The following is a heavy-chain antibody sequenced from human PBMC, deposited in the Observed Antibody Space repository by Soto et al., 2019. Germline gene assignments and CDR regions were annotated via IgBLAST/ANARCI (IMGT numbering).Heavy chain of an antibody. CDR3: ARDYGSGSYGMDV. CDR1: GYIFTNYI. V-gene: IGHV1-18*01. Sequence: QVQLVQSGAEVKKPGASVKVSCKASGYIFTNYIISWVRQAPGQGLEWMGWINTYNGNTNSAQKLQGRVTMTTDTSTSTAYMELRSLISDDTAVYYCARDYGSGSYGMDVWGKGTTVTVSS. J-gene: IGHJ6*04. D-gene: IGHD3-10*01. CDR2: INTYNGNT.